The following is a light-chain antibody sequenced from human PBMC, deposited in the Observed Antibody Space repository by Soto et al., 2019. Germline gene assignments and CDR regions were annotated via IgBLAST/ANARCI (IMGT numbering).Light chain of an antibody. V-gene: IGLV2-14*01. J-gene: IGLJ2*01. CDR1: SSDIGGYNY. CDR2: EVS. Sequence: QSALTQPASVSGSPGQSITISCTGTSSDIGGYNYVSWYQHHPGKAPKLMIYEVSNRPSGVSNRFSGSKSGNTASLTISGLQAEAEADYHCSSYTSRTTFLIFGGGTKLTVL. CDR3: SSYTSRTTFLI.